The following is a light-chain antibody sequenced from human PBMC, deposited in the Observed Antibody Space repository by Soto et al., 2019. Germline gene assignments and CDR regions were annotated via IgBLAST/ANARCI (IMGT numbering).Light chain of an antibody. V-gene: IGKV1-5*01. J-gene: IGKJ1*01. Sequence: DIQMTQSPSTLSASVGDRVTITCRASQSISSWLAWYQQKPGKAPKLLIFDASSLESGVPSRFSGSGSGTEFTLTISSLQPDDFATYYSQQYNTYWTFGQGTKVEIK. CDR3: QQYNTYWT. CDR2: DAS. CDR1: QSISSW.